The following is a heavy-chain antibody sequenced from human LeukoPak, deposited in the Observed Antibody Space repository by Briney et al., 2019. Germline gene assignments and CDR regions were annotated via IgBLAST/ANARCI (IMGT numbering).Heavy chain of an antibody. Sequence: GASVKVSFKASGYTFTGYYMHWVRQAPGQGLEWMGWINPNSGGTNYAQKFQGRVTMTRDTSISTAYMELSRLRSDDTAVYYCASLVFGSYFLSQDYWGQGTLVTVPS. CDR3: ASLVFGSYFLSQDY. CDR1: GYTFTGYY. J-gene: IGHJ4*02. D-gene: IGHD1-26*01. V-gene: IGHV1-2*02. CDR2: INPNSGGT.